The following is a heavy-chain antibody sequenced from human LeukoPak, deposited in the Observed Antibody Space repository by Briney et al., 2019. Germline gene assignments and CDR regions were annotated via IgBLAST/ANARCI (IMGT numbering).Heavy chain of an antibody. Sequence: PSETLSPTCSVSGGSLSSGSYYWGWIRQPPGRGLEWIGNIYETGSTNYNPSLKSRVTISVDTSKNQFSLKLSSVTAADTAVYYCVRPDDNSFDFWGQGTMVTVSS. J-gene: IGHJ3*01. CDR1: GGSLSSGSYY. D-gene: IGHD3-9*01. CDR2: IYETGST. V-gene: IGHV4-39*01. CDR3: VRPDDNSFDF.